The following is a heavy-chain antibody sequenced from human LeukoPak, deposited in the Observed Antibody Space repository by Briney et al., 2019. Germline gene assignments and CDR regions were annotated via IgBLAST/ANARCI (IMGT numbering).Heavy chain of an antibody. D-gene: IGHD3-10*01. J-gene: IGHJ3*02. V-gene: IGHV1-69*06. CDR2: IIPIFGTA. Sequence: ASVKVSCKASGGTFSSYAISWVRQAPGQGLEWMGGIIPIFGTANYAQKFQGRVTITADKSTSTAYMELSSLRSEDTAVYYCARESMNYYGSGSYSDAFDIWGQGTMVTVSS. CDR3: ARESMNYYGSGSYSDAFDI. CDR1: GGTFSSYA.